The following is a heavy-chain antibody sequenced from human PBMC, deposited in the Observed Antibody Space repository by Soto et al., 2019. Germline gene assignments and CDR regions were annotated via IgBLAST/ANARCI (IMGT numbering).Heavy chain of an antibody. CDR2: IKSKTDGGTT. Sequence: SLTLSWAASGFTFSNAWLCWFRQAPGKGLEWVGRIKSKTDGGTTDYAAPVKGRFTISRDDSKNTLYLQMNSLKTEDTAVYYCTTEFHSYDYSNTPGSYYYYGMEVWGQGTTVTVSS. V-gene: IGHV3-15*01. CDR3: TTEFHSYDYSNTPGSYYYYGMEV. J-gene: IGHJ6*02. D-gene: IGHD4-4*01. CDR1: GFTFSNAW.